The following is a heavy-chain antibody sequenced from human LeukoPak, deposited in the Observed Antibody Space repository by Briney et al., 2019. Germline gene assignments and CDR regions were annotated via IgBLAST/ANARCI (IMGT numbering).Heavy chain of an antibody. Sequence: GGSLRLSCAASGFTFSSYSMNWVRQAPGKGLEWVSSISSSSSYIYYADSVKGRFTISRDNAKNSLYLQMNSLRAEDAAVYYCARGYDILTGYYNVGSYYFDYWGQGTLVTVSS. CDR1: GFTFSSYS. CDR3: ARGYDILTGYYNVGSYYFDY. D-gene: IGHD3-9*01. V-gene: IGHV3-21*04. CDR2: ISSSSSYI. J-gene: IGHJ4*02.